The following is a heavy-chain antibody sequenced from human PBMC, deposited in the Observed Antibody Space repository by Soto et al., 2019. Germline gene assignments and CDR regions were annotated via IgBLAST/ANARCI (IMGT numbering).Heavy chain of an antibody. CDR2: ISSSSSYI. V-gene: IGHV3-21*01. CDR3: ARDQFDWLLATDL. D-gene: IGHD3-9*01. CDR1: GFTFSSYS. J-gene: IGHJ2*01. Sequence: EVQLVESGGGLVKPGGSLRLSCAASGFTFSSYSMNWVRQAPGKGLEWVSSISSSSSYIYYADSVKGRFTISRDNAKNSLYLQMNSLRAEDTAVYYCARDQFDWLLATDLWGRGTLVTVSS.